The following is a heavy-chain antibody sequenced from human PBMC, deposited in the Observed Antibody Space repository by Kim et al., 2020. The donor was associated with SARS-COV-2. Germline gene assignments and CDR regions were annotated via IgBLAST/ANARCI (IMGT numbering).Heavy chain of an antibody. D-gene: IGHD2-2*02. V-gene: IGHV3-30*04. CDR3: ARVFARAAIRYYFDY. CDR2: ISYDGRNK. CDR1: GFTFSSYA. J-gene: IGHJ4*02. Sequence: GGSLRLSCAASGFTFSSYAMHWVRQAPGKGLEWVAVISYDGRNKYYADSVKGRFTISRDNSKNTLYLQMNSLRAEDTAVYYCARVFARAAIRYYFDYWGQGTPVTVPS.